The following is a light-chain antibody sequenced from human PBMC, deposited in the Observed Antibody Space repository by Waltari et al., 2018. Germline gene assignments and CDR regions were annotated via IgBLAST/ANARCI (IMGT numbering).Light chain of an antibody. CDR1: QSVSSN. CDR2: GAS. J-gene: IGKJ2*01. V-gene: IGKV3-15*01. Sequence: EIVRTQSPATLSVSPGERATRSCRASQSVSSNLAWYQQKPGQAPRLLIYGASTRATGIPARFSGSGSGTEFTLTISSMQSEDFAVYYCQQYNNWPPYTFGQGTKLEIK. CDR3: QQYNNWPPYT.